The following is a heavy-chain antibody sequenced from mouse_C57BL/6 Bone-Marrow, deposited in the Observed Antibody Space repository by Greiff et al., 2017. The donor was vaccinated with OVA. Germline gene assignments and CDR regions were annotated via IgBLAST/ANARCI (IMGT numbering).Heavy chain of an antibody. CDR2: IDPENGDT. Sequence: VQLQQSGAELVRPGASVKLSCTASGFNIKDYYMHWVKQRPEQGLEWIGWIDPENGDTEYASKFQGKATITADTSSNTAYLQLSSLTSEDTAVYYCTTLYYYGISWFAYWGQGTLVTVSA. J-gene: IGHJ3*01. D-gene: IGHD1-1*01. V-gene: IGHV14-4*01. CDR1: GFNIKDYY. CDR3: TTLYYYGISWFAY.